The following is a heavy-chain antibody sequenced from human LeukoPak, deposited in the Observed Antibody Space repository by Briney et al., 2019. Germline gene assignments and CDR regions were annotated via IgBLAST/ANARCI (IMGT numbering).Heavy chain of an antibody. CDR3: ARVGEATAFDY. CDR1: GFTFSTSW. V-gene: IGHV3-7*01. J-gene: IGHJ4*02. Sequence: GGSLRLSCAASGFTFSTSWMTWVRQAPGKGLEFVANIKHDGSERYYVDSVKGRFTISRDNAKNSLYLQMDSLRAEDTAVYYCARVGEATAFDYWGQGTLVTVSS. D-gene: IGHD5-12*01. CDR2: IKHDGSER.